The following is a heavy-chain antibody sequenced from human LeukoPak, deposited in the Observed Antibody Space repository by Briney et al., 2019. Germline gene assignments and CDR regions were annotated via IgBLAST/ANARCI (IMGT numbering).Heavy chain of an antibody. Sequence: ASVTVSCKASGYTFTSYYMHWVRQAPGQGLEWMGIINPSGGSTSYAQKFQGRVTMTRDTSTITVYMELSSLRSEYTAVYYCARDDSLPPVVVIDYWGQGTLVTVSS. V-gene: IGHV1-46*01. CDR3: ARDDSLPPVVVIDY. D-gene: IGHD2-21*01. CDR2: INPSGGST. J-gene: IGHJ4*02. CDR1: GYTFTSYY.